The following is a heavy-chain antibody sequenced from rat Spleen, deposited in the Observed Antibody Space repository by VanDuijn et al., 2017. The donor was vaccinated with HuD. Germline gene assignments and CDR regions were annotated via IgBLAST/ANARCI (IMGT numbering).Heavy chain of an antibody. CDR3: VRHGYTRYYFDY. CDR2: ISPSGYNT. J-gene: IGHJ2*01. CDR1: GFTFNNYW. D-gene: IGHD1-9*01. V-gene: IGHV5-31*01. Sequence: EVQLVESGGGLVQPGRSLKLSCVASGFTFNNYWMSWIRQAPGKGLEWVASISPSGYNTFYRDSVKGRFTISRDNAKSTLYLQMNSLRSEDTASYYCVRHGYTRYYFDYWGQGVMVTVSS.